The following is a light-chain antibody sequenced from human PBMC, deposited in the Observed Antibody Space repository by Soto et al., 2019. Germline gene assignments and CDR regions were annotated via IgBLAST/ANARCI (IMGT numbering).Light chain of an antibody. CDR3: SSFTHKDARV. J-gene: IGLJ3*02. CDR1: SNDVGGYNY. CDR2: EVS. V-gene: IGLV2-14*01. Sequence: QSALTQPASVSGSPGQSITISCTGTSNDVGGYNYVSWYQQHPGKAPNLLIYEVSNRPSGVSNRFSGSKSGNTASLTISGLQAEDEADYYCSSFTHKDARVFGGGTTLTVL.